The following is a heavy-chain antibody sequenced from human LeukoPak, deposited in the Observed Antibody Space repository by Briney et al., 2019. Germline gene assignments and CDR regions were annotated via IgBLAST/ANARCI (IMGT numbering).Heavy chain of an antibody. Sequence: KPSETLSLTCTVSGGSISSYYWSWIRQPAGKGLEWIGRIYTSGSTNYNPSLKSRVTMSVDTSKNQFSLKLSSVTAADTAVYYCARVNRMNPLGYCSGGSCRDYYYYYMDVWGEGTTVTVSS. D-gene: IGHD2-15*01. CDR2: IYTSGST. CDR3: ARVNRMNPLGYCSGGSCRDYYYYYMDV. CDR1: GGSISSYY. J-gene: IGHJ6*03. V-gene: IGHV4-4*07.